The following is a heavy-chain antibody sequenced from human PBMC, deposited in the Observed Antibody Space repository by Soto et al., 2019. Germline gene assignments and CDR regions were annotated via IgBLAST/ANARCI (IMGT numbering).Heavy chain of an antibody. CDR3: VATNVIAARSHFDY. V-gene: IGHV3-43*01. Sequence: EVQLVESGGVVVQPGGSLRLSCAASGFTFDDYTMHWVRQAPGKGLEWVSLISWDGGSTYYADSVKGRFTISRDNSKNSLYLQMNSLRTEDTALYYCVATNVIAARSHFDYWGQGTLVTVSS. D-gene: IGHD6-6*01. CDR1: GFTFDDYT. CDR2: ISWDGGST. J-gene: IGHJ4*02.